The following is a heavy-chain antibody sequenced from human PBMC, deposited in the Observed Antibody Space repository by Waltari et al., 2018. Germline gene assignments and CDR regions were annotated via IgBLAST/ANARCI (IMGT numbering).Heavy chain of an antibody. J-gene: IGHJ3*02. CDR3: AKPQWLSPDAFDI. Sequence: EVQLVESGGGLVPPGRSLRLSCAASGFTFDDYAMHWVRQAPGKGLEWVSGISWNSGRVVYADSVKGRFTISRDNAKNSLHLQMNSLRAEDTALYYCAKPQWLSPDAFDIWGQGTMVTVSS. CDR1: GFTFDDYA. D-gene: IGHD6-19*01. V-gene: IGHV3-9*01. CDR2: ISWNSGRV.